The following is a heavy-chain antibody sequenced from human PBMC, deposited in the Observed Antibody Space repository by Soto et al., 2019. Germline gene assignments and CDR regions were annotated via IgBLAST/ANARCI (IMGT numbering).Heavy chain of an antibody. J-gene: IGHJ5*02. CDR2: ISAYSGNT. CDR3: ARNYYDSSGYYPRWFGP. Sequence: ASVKVSCKASGYSFTSYGISWVRQAPGQGLEWMGCISAYSGNTNYAQKLQGRVTMTTDTSTSTAYMELRSLRSDDTAVYYCARNYYDSSGYYPRWFGPWGQGTLVTVSS. CDR1: GYSFTSYG. D-gene: IGHD3-22*01. V-gene: IGHV1-18*01.